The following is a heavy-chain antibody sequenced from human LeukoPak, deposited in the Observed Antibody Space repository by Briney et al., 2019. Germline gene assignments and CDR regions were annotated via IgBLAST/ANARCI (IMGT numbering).Heavy chain of an antibody. CDR1: GFTFSSYG. V-gene: IGHV3-23*01. CDR2: IRGSGGNV. J-gene: IGHJ5*02. CDR3: ARDIRNYYDSGAYGWFDP. Sequence: GGSLRLSCAASGFTFSSYGMSWVRQAPGKGLEWVSSIRGSGGNVYYGGSVRGRFTISRDNSKNTVYLQMNSLSAEDTATYYCARDIRNYYDSGAYGWFDPWGQGALVPVCS. D-gene: IGHD3-10*01.